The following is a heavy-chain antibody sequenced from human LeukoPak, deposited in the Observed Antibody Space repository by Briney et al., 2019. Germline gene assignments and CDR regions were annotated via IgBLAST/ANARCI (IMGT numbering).Heavy chain of an antibody. V-gene: IGHV1-2*02. J-gene: IGHJ4*02. CDR1: GYTFTDYY. D-gene: IGHD1-26*01. CDR3: TIDEWELPGY. Sequence: ASVKVSCKASGYTFTDYYIHWVRQAPGQGLEWMGWINPKSGATDFAQKFQGRITLTRDTSITTAHMEMNRLTSDDTAVYFCTIDEWELPGYWGQGTRVTVAT. CDR2: INPKSGAT.